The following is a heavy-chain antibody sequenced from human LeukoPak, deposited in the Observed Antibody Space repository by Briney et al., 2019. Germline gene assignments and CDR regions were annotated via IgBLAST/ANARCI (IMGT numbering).Heavy chain of an antibody. CDR3: ARDAAVFGSGCSKTYF. D-gene: IGHD6-25*01. CDR1: GFIFSDYY. CDR2: ISCSGNTI. Sequence: GGSLRLSCAASGFIFSDYYMSWFVQAPGRGLEWVSYISCSGNTINYAESVKGRFTISRDNVRNLPYLQMNRLSAEDTAVYYCARDAAVFGSGCSKTYFWGAGTLVTVSS. J-gene: IGHJ4*01. V-gene: IGHV3-11*01.